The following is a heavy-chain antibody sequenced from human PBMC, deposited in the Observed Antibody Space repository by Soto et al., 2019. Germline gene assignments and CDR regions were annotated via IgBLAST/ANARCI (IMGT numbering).Heavy chain of an antibody. D-gene: IGHD3-10*01. V-gene: IGHV2-5*02. CDR2: IYWDDDK. J-gene: IGHJ4*02. CDR3: AHRLWFGESLDY. Sequence: QITLKESGPTLVKPTQTLTLPCTFSGFSLSTSGVGVGWIRQPPGKALEWLALIYWDDDKRYSPSLKSRLTITKDTSKNQVVLTMTNMDPVDTATYYCAHRLWFGESLDYWGQGTLVTVSS. CDR1: GFSLSTSGVG.